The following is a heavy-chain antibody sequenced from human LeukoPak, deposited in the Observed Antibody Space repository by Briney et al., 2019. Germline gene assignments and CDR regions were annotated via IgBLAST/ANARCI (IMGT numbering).Heavy chain of an antibody. CDR3: AREGYSYGPYYYYMDV. CDR1: GGTFSSYT. V-gene: IGHV1-69*04. Sequence: SVKVSCKASGGTFSSYTISRVRQAPGQGLEWMGRIIPILGIANYAQKFQGRVTITADKSTSTAYMELSSLRSEDTAVYYCAREGYSYGPYYYYMDVWGKGTTVTVSS. J-gene: IGHJ6*03. D-gene: IGHD5-18*01. CDR2: IIPILGIA.